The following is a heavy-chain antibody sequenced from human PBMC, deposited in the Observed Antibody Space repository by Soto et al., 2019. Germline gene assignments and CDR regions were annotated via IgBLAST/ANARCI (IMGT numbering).Heavy chain of an antibody. J-gene: IGHJ5*02. CDR3: AKGGSYELDP. CDR2: ISYDGSNK. V-gene: IGHV3-30*18. CDR1: GFTFSSYG. Sequence: QVQLVESGGGVVQPGRSLRLSCAASGFTFSSYGMHWVRQAPGKGLEWVAVISYDGSNKYYADSVKGRFTISRDNSKNTLYQQMNSLRAGDTGVYYCAKGGSYELDPWGQGNLVNLSS. D-gene: IGHD3-16*01.